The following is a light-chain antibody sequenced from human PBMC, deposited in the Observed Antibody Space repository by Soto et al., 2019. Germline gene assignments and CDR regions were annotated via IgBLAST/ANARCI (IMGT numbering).Light chain of an antibody. CDR2: EVS. Sequence: DVVMTQSPLSLPVTLGQPASISCRSSQSPLYSDGNSYLSWFQQRPGQSPRRLIYEVSIRDSGVPDRFSGSGSGTDFTLKISRVEAEDVGIYYCMQGTHWPVTFGQGTKVDIK. J-gene: IGKJ1*01. CDR1: QSPLYSDGNSY. CDR3: MQGTHWPVT. V-gene: IGKV2-30*01.